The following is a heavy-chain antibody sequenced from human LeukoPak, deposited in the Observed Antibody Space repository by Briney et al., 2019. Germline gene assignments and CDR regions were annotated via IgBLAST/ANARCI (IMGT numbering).Heavy chain of an antibody. CDR2: IYTSGTT. D-gene: IGHD1-26*01. V-gene: IGHV4-4*07. CDR3: GRQGYTASYYFLDY. J-gene: IGHJ4*02. Sequence: SETLSLTCTVTGGSINGYFWGWVRQPVGKGLEWIGRIYTSGTTNYNPSLKSRLTMSVDTSKNQFSLTLRSVTAADSAVYYCGRQGYTASYYFLDYWSQGSLVTVSS. CDR1: GGSINGYF.